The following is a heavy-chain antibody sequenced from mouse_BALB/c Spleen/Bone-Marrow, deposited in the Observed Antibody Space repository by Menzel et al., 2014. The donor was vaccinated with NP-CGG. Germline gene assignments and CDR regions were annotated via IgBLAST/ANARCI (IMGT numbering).Heavy chain of an antibody. J-gene: IGHJ3*01. CDR1: GSDFSRYW. CDR3: ARLGYYGGFAY. Sequence: EVKLLESGGGRVQPGGSLKLSCAASGSDFSRYWMSWVRQAPGKRLEWIGEINPDSKTINYSPSLKDKFIISRDNAKNTPYLQMNKVRSEDTALYYCARLGYYGGFAYWRQGTLVTVSA. CDR2: INPDSKTI. V-gene: IGHV4-1*02. D-gene: IGHD2-3*01.